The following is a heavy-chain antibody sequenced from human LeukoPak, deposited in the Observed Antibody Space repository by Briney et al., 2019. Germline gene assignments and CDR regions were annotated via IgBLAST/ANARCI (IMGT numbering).Heavy chain of an antibody. CDR3: ARDHLVRGVIVGANWFDP. CDR1: GFTFSSYA. CDR2: ISYDGSNK. D-gene: IGHD3-10*01. Sequence: GGSLRLSCAASGFTFSSYAMHWVRQAPGKGLEWVAVISYDGSNKYYADSVKGRFTISRDNSKSTLYLQMNSLRAEDTAVYYCARDHLVRGVIVGANWFDPWGQGTLVTVSS. J-gene: IGHJ5*02. V-gene: IGHV3-30*04.